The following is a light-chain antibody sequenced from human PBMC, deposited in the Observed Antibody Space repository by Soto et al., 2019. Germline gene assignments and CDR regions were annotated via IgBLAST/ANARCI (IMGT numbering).Light chain of an antibody. CDR1: LSVSSSY. V-gene: IGKV3-20*01. J-gene: IGKJ1*01. CDR3: HQYGISPWT. CDR2: VAS. Sequence: EIVLTQSPGTLSLSPGERATLSCRASLSVSSSYLTCYQQKHGQAPRRLIYVASSRATGIPDRFSGSGSGPHFTLAISRLEPEDFAVYYCHQYGISPWTCGQGTKGEIK.